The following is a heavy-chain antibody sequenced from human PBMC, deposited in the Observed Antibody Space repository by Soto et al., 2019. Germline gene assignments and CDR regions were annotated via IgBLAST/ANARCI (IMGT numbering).Heavy chain of an antibody. CDR3: EGWGGHDYNY. CDR1: GFTFTDFY. CDR2: IRPDGTET. J-gene: IGHJ4*02. Sequence: EVQLVQSGGGLVQPGGSLRLSCVGSGFTFTDFYMNWVRQAPGKGLEWVANIRPDGTETNYVESVRGRCTTSRDNAKNSLFLQMNSRRADDTALYYGEGWGGHDYNYWGQGILVTVSS. D-gene: IGHD4-4*01. V-gene: IGHV3-7*03.